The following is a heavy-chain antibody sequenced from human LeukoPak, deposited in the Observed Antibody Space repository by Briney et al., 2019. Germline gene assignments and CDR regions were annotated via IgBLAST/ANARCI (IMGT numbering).Heavy chain of an antibody. CDR1: GGSISSYY. CDR2: IYYSGST. V-gene: IGHV4-59*12. Sequence: PSETLSLTCTVSGGSISSYYWSWIRQPPGKGLEWIGSIYYSGSTYYNPSLKSRVTISVDTSKNQFSLKLSSVTAADTAVYYCARRSEDIVGAYTFDYWGQGTLVTVSS. D-gene: IGHD1-26*01. J-gene: IGHJ4*02. CDR3: ARRSEDIVGAYTFDY.